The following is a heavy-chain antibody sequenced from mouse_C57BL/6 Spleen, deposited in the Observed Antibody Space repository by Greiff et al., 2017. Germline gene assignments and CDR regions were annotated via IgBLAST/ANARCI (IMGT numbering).Heavy chain of an antibody. D-gene: IGHD4-1*01. CDR1: GFTFSDYY. CDR2: INYDGSST. Sequence: DVMLVESEGGLVQPGSSMKLSCTASGFTFSDYYMAWVRQVPEKGLEWVANINYDGSSTYYLDSLKSRFIISRDNAKNILYLQMSSLKSEDTATYYCASLGPSPSPWFAYWGQGTLVTVSA. V-gene: IGHV5-16*01. J-gene: IGHJ3*01. CDR3: ASLGPSPSPWFAY.